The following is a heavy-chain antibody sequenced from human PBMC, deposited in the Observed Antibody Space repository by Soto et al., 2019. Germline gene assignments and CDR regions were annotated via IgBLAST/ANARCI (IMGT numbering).Heavy chain of an antibody. J-gene: IGHJ4*02. CDR2: IARSSTPI. V-gene: IGHV3-48*02. D-gene: IGHD6-19*01. Sequence: EVQLVESGGGLVQPGGSLRLSCAASGFTFSSYSMNWVRQAPGKGLEWLSYIARSSTPIYYADSVKGRFTVSRDNAKNSVYLQMNSLRDEDTAVYYCARLYISGWYFDYWGQGTLVTVSS. CDR1: GFTFSSYS. CDR3: ARLYISGWYFDY.